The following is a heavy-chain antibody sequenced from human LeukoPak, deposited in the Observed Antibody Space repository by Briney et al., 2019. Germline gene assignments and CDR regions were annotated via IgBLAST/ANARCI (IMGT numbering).Heavy chain of an antibody. Sequence: SETLSLTCTVSGGSISSGGYYWGWIRQPPGKGLEWIGSIYYSGSTYYNPSLKSRVTVSVDTSKNQFSLKLTSVTAADAALYYCARQYSSGWPWFDPWGQGTLVTVSS. D-gene: IGHD6-19*01. CDR2: IYYSGST. J-gene: IGHJ5*02. CDR3: ARQYSSGWPWFDP. V-gene: IGHV4-39*01. CDR1: GGSISSGGYY.